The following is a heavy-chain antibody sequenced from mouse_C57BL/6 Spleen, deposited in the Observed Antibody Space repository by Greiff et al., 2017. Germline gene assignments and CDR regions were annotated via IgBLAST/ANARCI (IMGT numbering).Heavy chain of an antibody. CDR3: ARLHYDYWFAY. CDR2: ILPGSGST. J-gene: IGHJ3*01. Sequence: QVQLKQSGAELMKPGASVKLSCKATGYTFTGYWIEWVKQRPGHGLEWIGEILPGSGSTNYNEKFKSKATFTADTSSNTAYMQLSSLTTEDSAIYYCARLHYDYWFAYWGQGTLVTVSA. V-gene: IGHV1-9*01. CDR1: GYTFTGYW. D-gene: IGHD2-4*01.